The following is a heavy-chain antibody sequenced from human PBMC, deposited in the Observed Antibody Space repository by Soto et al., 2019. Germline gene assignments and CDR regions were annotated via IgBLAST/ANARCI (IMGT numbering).Heavy chain of an antibody. CDR3: ARDWGVYDSDIRTHIPHLDS. D-gene: IGHD3-22*01. V-gene: IGHV3-48*02. Sequence: EVPLVESGGGLVQPGGSLRLSCEASGVTFSSNGMNWVRQAPGKGLERVSFISIGSSTINYADSVRGRFTISRDNAKNSLYLQMNSLRDEDTAVYYCARDWGVYDSDIRTHIPHLDSWGQGTLVTVSS. J-gene: IGHJ4*02. CDR2: ISIGSSTI. CDR1: GVTFSSNG.